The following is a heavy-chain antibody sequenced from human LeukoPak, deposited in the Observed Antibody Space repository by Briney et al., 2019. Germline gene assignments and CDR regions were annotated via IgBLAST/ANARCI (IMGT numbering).Heavy chain of an antibody. V-gene: IGHV3-23*01. Sequence: PGGSLRLSCVGSGFPFNIYAMNWVRLAPGKGLEWVSGIFGSGGGIDYAASVKGRFTISRDNSKNTLYLQMNNLKAEDTALYYCAKDRLPDGRWSLDYWGQGTLVTVSP. CDR1: GFPFNIYA. CDR2: IFGSGGGI. J-gene: IGHJ4*02. D-gene: IGHD6-13*01. CDR3: AKDRLPDGRWSLDY.